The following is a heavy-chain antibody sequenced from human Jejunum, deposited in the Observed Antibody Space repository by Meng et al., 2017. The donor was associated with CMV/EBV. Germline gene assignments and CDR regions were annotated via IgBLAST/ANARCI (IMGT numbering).Heavy chain of an antibody. Sequence: FTFISPEINWVLQAPGKRLGCVSYISKIGRTIYSADSVTGRFAISRDNAKNSLYLEMNSLRAEDTAVYYCARSIAALNYYQGLDVWGQGTTVTVSS. CDR1: FTFISPE. J-gene: IGHJ6*02. V-gene: IGHV3-48*03. CDR2: ISKIGRTI. CDR3: ARSIAALNYYQGLDV. D-gene: IGHD6-6*01.